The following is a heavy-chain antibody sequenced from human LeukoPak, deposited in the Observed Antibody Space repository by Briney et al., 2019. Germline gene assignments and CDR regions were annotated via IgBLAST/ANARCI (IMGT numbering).Heavy chain of an antibody. V-gene: IGHV3-48*03. CDR3: ARASAGCSGGSCYSPYYYYGMDV. CDR1: GFTFSRYE. D-gene: IGHD2-15*01. J-gene: IGHJ6*02. Sequence: GGPLRLSCAASGFTFSRYEMNWVRQAPGKGLEWVSYISSSGSTRYSADSVKGRFTISRDNAKNSLYLQMNSLRAEDTAVYYCARASAGCSGGSCYSPYYYYGMDVWGQGTTVTVSS. CDR2: ISSSGSTR.